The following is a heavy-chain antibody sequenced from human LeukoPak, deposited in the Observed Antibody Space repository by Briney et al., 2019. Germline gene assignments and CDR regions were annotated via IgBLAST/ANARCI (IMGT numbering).Heavy chain of an antibody. CDR3: ARVPYYDSSGYTIFNYYYYYYMDV. J-gene: IGHJ6*03. CDR1: GFTVSSNY. V-gene: IGHV3-66*01. D-gene: IGHD3-22*01. Sequence: PGGSLRLSCAASGFTVSSNYMSWVRQAPGKGLEWVSVIYSGGSTYYADSVKGRFTISRDNAKNTLYLQMNSLRAEDTAVYYCARVPYYDSSGYTIFNYYYYYYMDVWGKGTTVTISS. CDR2: IYSGGST.